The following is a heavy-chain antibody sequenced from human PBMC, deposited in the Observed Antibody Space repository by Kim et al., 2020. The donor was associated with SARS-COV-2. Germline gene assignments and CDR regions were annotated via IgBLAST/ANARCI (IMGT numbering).Heavy chain of an antibody. J-gene: IGHJ3*02. CDR3: TTDSGSSDAFDI. V-gene: IGHV3-15*01. CDR1: GFTFSNAW. CDR2: IKSKTDGGTT. Sequence: GGSLRLSCAASGFTFSNAWMSWVRQAPGKGLEWVGRIKSKTDGGTTDYAAPVKGRFTISRDDSKNTLYLQMNSLKTEDTAVYYCTTDSGSSDAFDIWGQGTMVTVSS. D-gene: IGHD3-10*01.